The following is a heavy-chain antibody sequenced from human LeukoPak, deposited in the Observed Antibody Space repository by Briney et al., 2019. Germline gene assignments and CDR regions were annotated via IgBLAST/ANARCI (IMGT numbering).Heavy chain of an antibody. CDR3: AREIVVVPAAMGYYYYYMDV. D-gene: IGHD2-2*01. J-gene: IGHJ6*03. CDR2: IYTSGST. CDR1: GGSISSGSYY. Sequence: SETLSLTCTVSGGSISSGSYYWSWIRQPAGKGLEWIGRIYTSGSTNYNPSLKSRVTISVDTSKNQFSLKLSSVTAADTAVYYCAREIVVVPAAMGYYYYYMDVWGKGTTVTISS. V-gene: IGHV4-61*02.